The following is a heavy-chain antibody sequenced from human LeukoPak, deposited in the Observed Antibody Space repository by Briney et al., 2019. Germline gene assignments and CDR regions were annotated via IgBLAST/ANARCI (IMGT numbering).Heavy chain of an antibody. CDR3: AKDRRAVAGCFDY. Sequence: GGSLRLSCAASGFTFSDYYMSWIRQAPGKGLEWVSYISSSGSTIYYADSVKGRFTISRDNAKNSLYLQMNSLRAEDTAVYHCAKDRRAVAGCFDYWGQGTLVTVSS. D-gene: IGHD6-19*01. J-gene: IGHJ4*02. V-gene: IGHV3-11*01. CDR1: GFTFSDYY. CDR2: ISSSGSTI.